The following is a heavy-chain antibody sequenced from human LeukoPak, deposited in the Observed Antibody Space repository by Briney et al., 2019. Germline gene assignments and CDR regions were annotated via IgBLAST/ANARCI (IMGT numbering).Heavy chain of an antibody. Sequence: GASVKVSCKASGYTFTSYGISWVRQAPGQGLEWMGWISAYNGNTNYAQKLQGRVTMTTDTSTSTAYMELRSLRSDDTAVYYCASGINTCSRGSCYSDYYYGMDVWGQGTTVTVSS. J-gene: IGHJ6*02. CDR3: ASGINTCSRGSCYSDYYYGMDV. CDR1: GYTFTSYG. D-gene: IGHD2-15*01. CDR2: ISAYNGNT. V-gene: IGHV1-18*01.